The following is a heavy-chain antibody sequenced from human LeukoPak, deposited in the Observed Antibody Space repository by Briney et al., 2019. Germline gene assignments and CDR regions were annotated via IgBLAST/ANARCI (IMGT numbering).Heavy chain of an antibody. CDR1: GFTFSSYG. CDR2: IWYDGSNK. CDR3: ARDQGSSYDFWSLHIPGLKTSGMDV. V-gene: IGHV3-33*01. D-gene: IGHD3-3*01. J-gene: IGHJ6*02. Sequence: GGSLRLSCAASGFTFSSYGMHWVRQAPGKGLEWVAVIWYDGSNKYYADSVKGRFTISRDNSKNTLYLQMNSLRAEDTAVYYCARDQGSSYDFWSLHIPGLKTSGMDVWGQGTTVTVSS.